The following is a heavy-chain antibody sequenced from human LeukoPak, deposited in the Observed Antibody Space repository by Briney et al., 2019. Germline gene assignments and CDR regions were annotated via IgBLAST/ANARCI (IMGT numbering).Heavy chain of an antibody. CDR1: GFTFSSYA. Sequence: GGSLRLSCAASGFTFSSYAMSWVRQAPGKGLEWVSAISGSGGSTYYADSVNGQFTISRDNTKNTLNLQMNSLRAEDTAVYYCAKEYGAFPFDYWGQGTLVTVSS. D-gene: IGHD4-17*01. J-gene: IGHJ4*02. CDR2: ISGSGGST. V-gene: IGHV3-23*01. CDR3: AKEYGAFPFDY.